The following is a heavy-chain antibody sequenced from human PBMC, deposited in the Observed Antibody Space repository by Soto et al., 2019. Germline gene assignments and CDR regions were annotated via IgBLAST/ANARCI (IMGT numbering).Heavy chain of an antibody. Sequence: GASVKVSCKASGFTFTSSAVQWVRQARGQRLEWIGWIVVDSGNTNYAQKFQERVTITRDMSTSTAYMELSSLRSEDTAVYYCAASITGTNYYYYGMDVWGQGATVTVSS. CDR2: IVVDSGNT. CDR3: AASITGTNYYYYGMDV. CDR1: GFTFTSSA. J-gene: IGHJ6*02. V-gene: IGHV1-58*01. D-gene: IGHD1-20*01.